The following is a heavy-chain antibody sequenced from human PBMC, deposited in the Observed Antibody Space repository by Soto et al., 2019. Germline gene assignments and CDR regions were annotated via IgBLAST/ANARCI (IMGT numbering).Heavy chain of an antibody. V-gene: IGHV4-30-4*01. J-gene: IGHJ1*01. D-gene: IGHD6-19*01. Sequence: SETLSLTCPVSGGSISSGDYYWRWIRQPPGKCLGGIGYSYYSGSCYYNPSLNVRFTISGDTSKNQFSLKLSSMPAPVTALHYGARDAAVGCGWG. CDR3: ARDAAVGCG. CDR1: GGSISSGDYY. CDR2: SYYSGSC.